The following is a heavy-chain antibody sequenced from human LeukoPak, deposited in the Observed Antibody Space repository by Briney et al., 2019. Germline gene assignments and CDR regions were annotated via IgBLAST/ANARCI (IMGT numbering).Heavy chain of an antibody. D-gene: IGHD2-2*01. Sequence: SVKVSCKASGGTFSSYAISWVRQAPGQGLEWMGGIIPIFGTANYAQKFQGRVTITTDESTSTAYMELSSLRSDDTAVYYCARDRSRDIVVVPAAPHGWFDPWGQGTLVTVSS. J-gene: IGHJ5*02. V-gene: IGHV1-69*05. CDR3: ARDRSRDIVVVPAAPHGWFDP. CDR1: GGTFSSYA. CDR2: IIPIFGTA.